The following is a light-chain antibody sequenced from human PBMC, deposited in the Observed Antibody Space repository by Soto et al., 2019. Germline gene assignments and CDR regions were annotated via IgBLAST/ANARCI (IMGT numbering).Light chain of an antibody. J-gene: IGKJ5*01. CDR2: GVS. V-gene: IGKV3-20*01. CDR3: QQYANSPIT. CDR1: QPVSSNF. Sequence: DIVMTQSPDSLAVSLGERATINCRASQPVSSNFLAWYQQKPGQAPRLLIYGVSSRASGIPDRFFGSGSGTDFTLTINRLEPEDFAVYYCQQYANSPITFGQGTRLEIK.